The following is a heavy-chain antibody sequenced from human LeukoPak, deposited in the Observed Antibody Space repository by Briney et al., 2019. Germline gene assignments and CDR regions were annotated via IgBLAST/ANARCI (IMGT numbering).Heavy chain of an antibody. CDR1: GGSISSYY. J-gene: IGHJ6*02. CDR3: ASNSGYDDYYYYYGMDV. CDR2: IYTSGST. D-gene: IGHD5-12*01. V-gene: IGHV4-4*07. Sequence: SETLSLTCTVSGGSISSYYWSWIRQPAGKGLEWIGRIYTSGSTNYNPSLKSRVTMSVDTSKNQFSLKLSSVTAADTAVYYCASNSGYDDYYYYYGMDVWGQGTTVTVSS.